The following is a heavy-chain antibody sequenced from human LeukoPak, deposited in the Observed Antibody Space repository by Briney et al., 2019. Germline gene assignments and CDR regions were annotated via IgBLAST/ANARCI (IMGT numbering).Heavy chain of an antibody. J-gene: IGHJ5*02. D-gene: IGHD5-18*01. CDR3: ARDRSGYSLAGQFDP. V-gene: IGHV3-48*01. CDR2: ISSSSSTI. Sequence: GGSLRLSCAASGFTFSSYSMNWVRQAPGKGLEWVSYISSSSSTIYYAGSVKGRFTISRDNAKNSLYLQMNSLRAEDTAVYYCARDRSGYSLAGQFDPWGQGTLVTVSS. CDR1: GFTFSSYS.